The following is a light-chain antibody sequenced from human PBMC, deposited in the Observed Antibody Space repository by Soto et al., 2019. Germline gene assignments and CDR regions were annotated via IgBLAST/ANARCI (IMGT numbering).Light chain of an antibody. CDR2: DAS. CDR3: QHRSNWPST. J-gene: IGKJ4*01. V-gene: IGKV3-11*01. Sequence: EIVLTQSPATLSLSPGERATLSCRASQSVGTYFAWYQQKPGQAPRLLIYDASNRATGIPARFSGSGSGTDFTLTISSLEPEDFALYYCQHRSNWPSTFGGGTKVEIK. CDR1: QSVGTY.